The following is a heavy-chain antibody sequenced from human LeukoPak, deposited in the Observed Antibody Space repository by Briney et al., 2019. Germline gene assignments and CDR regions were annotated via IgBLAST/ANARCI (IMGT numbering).Heavy chain of an antibody. Sequence: SETLSLTCTVSGGSISSYYWSWIRQPPGKGLEWIGYIYYSGSTNYNPSLKSRVTISVDTSKNQFSLKLSSVTAAGTAVYYCARESYYDSSGTIDAFDIWGQGTMVTVSS. D-gene: IGHD3-22*01. J-gene: IGHJ3*02. V-gene: IGHV4-59*01. CDR2: IYYSGST. CDR1: GGSISSYY. CDR3: ARESYYDSSGTIDAFDI.